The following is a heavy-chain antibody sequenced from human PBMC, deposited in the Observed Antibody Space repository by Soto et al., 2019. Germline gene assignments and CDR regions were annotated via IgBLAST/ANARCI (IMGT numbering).Heavy chain of an antibody. CDR1: GYTFINYG. CDR3: ARDPVGPAWFDP. J-gene: IGHJ5*02. Sequence: QVQLVQSGAEVRKPGASVKVSCKASGYTFINYGISWVRQAPGQGLEWMGWLNTYNGNTNYAQKLQGRVTMTTDTPTSTAYMELRSLRSDDTAVYYCARDPVGPAWFDPWGQGTLVTVSS. CDR2: LNTYNGNT. V-gene: IGHV1-18*01. D-gene: IGHD1-26*01.